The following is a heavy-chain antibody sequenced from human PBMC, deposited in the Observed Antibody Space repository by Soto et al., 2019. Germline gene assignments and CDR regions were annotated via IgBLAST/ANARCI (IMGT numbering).Heavy chain of an antibody. J-gene: IGHJ6*02. CDR3: ARDQERNPYYYYGMDV. Sequence: LRRSCAASGFTFISYSMNWVRQAPGKGLEWVSSISSSSSYIYYADSVKGRFTISRDNAKNSLYLQMNSLRAEDTAVYYCARDQERNPYYYYGMDVWGQGTTVTVSS. CDR1: GFTFISYS. V-gene: IGHV3-21*01. CDR2: ISSSSSYI. D-gene: IGHD1-1*01.